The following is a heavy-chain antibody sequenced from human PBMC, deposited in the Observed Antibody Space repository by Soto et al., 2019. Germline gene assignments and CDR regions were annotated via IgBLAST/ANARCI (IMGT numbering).Heavy chain of an antibody. D-gene: IGHD4-17*01. CDR1: GGSISSYY. CDR3: ARAAVTHERYHYGMDV. V-gene: IGHV4-59*01. CDR2: IYYSGNT. J-gene: IGHJ6*02. Sequence: PSETLSLTCTVSGGSISSYYWIWIRQSPGKGLEWIGCIYYSGNTNYNPSLKSRVTISVNTSKNQFSLRLTSVTAADTAVYYCARAAVTHERYHYGMDVWGQGTTVTVSS.